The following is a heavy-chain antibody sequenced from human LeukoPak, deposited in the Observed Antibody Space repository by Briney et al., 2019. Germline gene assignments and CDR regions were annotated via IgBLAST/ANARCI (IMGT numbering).Heavy chain of an antibody. CDR1: GFTFGDYA. V-gene: IGHV3-49*04. Sequence: GGSLRLSCTASGFTFGDYAMSWVRQAPGKGLDWVGFIRSKAYGGTTEYAASVKGRFIISRDDSKSIAYLQMNSLKTEDTDVYYCTRLMRLDAFDIWGQGTMVTVSS. CDR2: IRSKAYGGTT. J-gene: IGHJ3*02. CDR3: TRLMRLDAFDI.